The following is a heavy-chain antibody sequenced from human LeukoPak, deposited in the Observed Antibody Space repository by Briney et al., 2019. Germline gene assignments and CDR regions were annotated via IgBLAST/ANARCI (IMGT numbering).Heavy chain of an antibody. J-gene: IGHJ4*02. Sequence: PSETLSLTCTVSGGSISSYYWSWIRQPPGKGLEWIGYIYYSGSTYYNPSLKSRVTISVDRSKNQFSLKLSSVTAADTAVYYCARVRIAARLFDYWGQGTLVTVSS. CDR2: IYYSGST. D-gene: IGHD6-6*01. CDR1: GGSISSYY. CDR3: ARVRIAARLFDY. V-gene: IGHV4-59*12.